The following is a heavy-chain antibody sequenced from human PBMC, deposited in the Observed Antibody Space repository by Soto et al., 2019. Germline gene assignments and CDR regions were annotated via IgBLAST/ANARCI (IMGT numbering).Heavy chain of an antibody. CDR2: MNPNSGHT. V-gene: IGHV1-8*01. CDR3: ANGGSTSAFDI. J-gene: IGHJ3*02. Sequence: QVQLVQSGAEVKKPGASVKVSCKASGDTFTSYDINWVRQATGQGLEWMGWMNPNSGHTGYTQKFQGRVTMTRSTSISTAYMELSSLTSEDTAVYYCANGGSTSAFDIWGQGTMVTVSS. CDR1: GDTFTSYD. D-gene: IGHD2-2*01.